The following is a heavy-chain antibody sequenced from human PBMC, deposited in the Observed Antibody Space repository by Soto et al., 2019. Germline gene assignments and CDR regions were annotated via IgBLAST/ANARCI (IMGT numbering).Heavy chain of an antibody. V-gene: IGHV3-21*01. CDR3: TRDASRDSSARGWFDP. D-gene: IGHD6-13*01. J-gene: IGHJ5*02. CDR1: GFTFRSFT. CDR2: ISSNSAYI. Sequence: GGSLRLSCAASGFTFRSFTMNWVRQAPGKGLEWVSTISSNSAYIYYTDALRGRFTISRDNAKNSLHLQMNSLRAEDTAAYYCTRDASRDSSARGWFDPWGPGTLVTVSS.